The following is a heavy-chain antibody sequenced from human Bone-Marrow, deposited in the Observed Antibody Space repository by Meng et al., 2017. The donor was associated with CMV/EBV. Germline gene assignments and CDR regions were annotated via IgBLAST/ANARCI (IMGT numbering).Heavy chain of an antibody. CDR1: GGSVSSGSYY. V-gene: IGHV4-61*01. CDR3: ARLPYSSSSYIDY. CDR2: IYYSGST. J-gene: IGHJ4*02. D-gene: IGHD6-6*01. Sequence: SETLSLTCTVSGGSVSSGSYYWSWIRQPPGKGLEWIGYIYYSGSTNYNPSLKSRVTISVDTSKNQFSLKLSSVTAADTAVYYCARLPYSSSSYIDYWGQGPLVTVSS.